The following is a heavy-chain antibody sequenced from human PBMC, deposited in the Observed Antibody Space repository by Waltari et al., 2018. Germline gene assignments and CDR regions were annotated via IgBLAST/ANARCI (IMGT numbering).Heavy chain of an antibody. J-gene: IGHJ5*02. CDR2: INHSGNT. Sequence: RLQLQESGPGLLKPSETLSLTCTVSRGSIPMRTSFWGWIRQPPGKGLEWIGSINHSGNTYYNPSLKNGVTISVDRSKNQFSLKVNSVTAADTAVYYCVRDRERVALLNWFDPWGQGTLVTVSS. CDR3: VRDRERVALLNWFDP. CDR1: RGSIPMRTSF. D-gene: IGHD2-15*01. V-gene: IGHV4-39*06.